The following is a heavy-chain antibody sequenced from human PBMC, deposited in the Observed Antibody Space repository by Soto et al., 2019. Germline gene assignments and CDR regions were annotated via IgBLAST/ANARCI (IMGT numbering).Heavy chain of an antibody. V-gene: IGHV3-30*18. J-gene: IGHJ4*02. CDR1: GFTLSNIG. Sequence: QVQLVESGGGVVQPGTSLRLACAASGFTLSNIGMQWVRQAPGKRLEWVAVISAGGNTKDYADSVKGRFTISRDNSKITIFLQMNSLRTEDTAVYYCAKERGGERYAAYFDLWGQGTLVTVSA. D-gene: IGHD1-1*01. CDR3: AKERGGERYAAYFDL. CDR2: ISAGGNTK.